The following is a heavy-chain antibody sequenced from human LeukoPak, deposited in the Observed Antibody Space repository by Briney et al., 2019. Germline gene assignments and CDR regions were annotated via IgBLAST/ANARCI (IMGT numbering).Heavy chain of an antibody. CDR3: ARKWELDY. D-gene: IGHD1-26*01. J-gene: IGHJ4*02. V-gene: IGHV3-48*01. CDR1: GFSFSDSS. CDR2: ISSSSSTI. Sequence: GGSLRLSCAASGFSFSDSSLNWVRQAPGKGLEWVSYISSSSSTIYYADSVKGRFTISRDNAKNSLYLQMNSLRAEDTAVYYCARKWELDYWGQGTLVTVSS.